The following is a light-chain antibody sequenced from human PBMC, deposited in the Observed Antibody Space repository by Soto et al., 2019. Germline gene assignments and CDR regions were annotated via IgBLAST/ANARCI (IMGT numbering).Light chain of an antibody. Sequence: NFMLTQPHSVSESPGKTVIISCTRSSGSLASNYVQWYQQRPGSSPTTVIYEDNQRPPGVPDRFSGSIDSSSNSASLTISGLETEDEADYFCQSYDATNQVFGGGTKLTVL. CDR2: EDN. CDR1: SGSLASNY. J-gene: IGLJ3*02. CDR3: QSYDATNQV. V-gene: IGLV6-57*01.